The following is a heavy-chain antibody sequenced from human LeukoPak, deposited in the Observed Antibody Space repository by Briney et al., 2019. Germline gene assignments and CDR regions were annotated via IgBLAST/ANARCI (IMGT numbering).Heavy chain of an antibody. CDR3: ARDRFRYCSGAYCSHFEF. D-gene: IGHD2-15*01. CDR2: INWNSGTI. J-gene: IGHJ4*02. CDR1: GFIFDDYA. V-gene: IGHV3-9*03. Sequence: GGSLRLSCAASGFIFDDYAMHWVRQAPGKGLEWVSGINWNSGTIGYADSVKGRFTISRDNAKNSLYLQMNSLRADDMAFYYCARDRFRYCSGAYCSHFEFWGQGTLVSVSS.